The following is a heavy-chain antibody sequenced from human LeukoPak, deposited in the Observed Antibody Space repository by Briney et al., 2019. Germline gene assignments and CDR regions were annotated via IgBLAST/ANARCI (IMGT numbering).Heavy chain of an antibody. J-gene: IGHJ4*02. D-gene: IGHD5-18*01. CDR1: GYTFTGYY. Sequence: ASVKVSCKASGYTFTGYYMRWVRQAPGQGLEWVGRINPNSGGTNYAQKFQGRVTMTRDTSISTAYMELSRLRSDDTAVYYCARGDTAMPHLPFDYWGQGTLVTVSS. V-gene: IGHV1-2*06. CDR2: INPNSGGT. CDR3: ARGDTAMPHLPFDY.